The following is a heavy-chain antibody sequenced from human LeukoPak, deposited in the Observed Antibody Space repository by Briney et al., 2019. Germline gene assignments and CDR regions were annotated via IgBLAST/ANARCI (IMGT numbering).Heavy chain of an antibody. CDR2: IYTSGST. Sequence: SETLSLTCTVSGNSISSGDNYWSWIRQPTGKGLEWIGRIYTSGSTNYNPSLKSRVTISGDTSKNQFSLRLSSVTAADTAVYYCARASYSYDINGWVPFDYWGQGTLVTVSS. D-gene: IGHD3-22*01. CDR3: ARASYSYDINGWVPFDY. V-gene: IGHV4-61*02. CDR1: GNSISSGDNY. J-gene: IGHJ4*02.